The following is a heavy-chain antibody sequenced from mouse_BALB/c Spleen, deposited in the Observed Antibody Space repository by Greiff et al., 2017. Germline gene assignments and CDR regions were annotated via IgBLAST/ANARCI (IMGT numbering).Heavy chain of an antibody. J-gene: IGHJ4*01. CDR1: GYAFSSYW. CDR2: IYPGDGDT. D-gene: IGHD1-1*01. CDR3: ARGITTGFYAMDY. V-gene: IGHV1-80*01. Sequence: VQLQQSGAELVRPGSSVKISCKASGYAFSSYWMNWVKQRPGQGLEWIGQIYPGDGDTNYNGKFKGKATLTADKSSSTAYMQLSSLTSDDSAVYFCARGITTGFYAMDYWGQGTSVTVSS.